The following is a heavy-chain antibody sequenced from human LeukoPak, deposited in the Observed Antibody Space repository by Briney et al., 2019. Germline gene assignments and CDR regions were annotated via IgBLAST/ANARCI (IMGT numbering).Heavy chain of an antibody. D-gene: IGHD6-13*01. CDR3: AKEGPAYVSSWYDY. CDR1: GFTFSTYG. J-gene: IGHJ4*02. CDR2: ISYDGNLK. V-gene: IGHV3-30*18. Sequence: GRSLRLSCAASGFTFSTYGMHWVRQAPGKGLEWVAVISYDGNLKYYADSVKGRFTISRDNPKSTLYLQMDSLRTEDTAVYSCAKEGPAYVSSWYDYWGQGTLVTVSS.